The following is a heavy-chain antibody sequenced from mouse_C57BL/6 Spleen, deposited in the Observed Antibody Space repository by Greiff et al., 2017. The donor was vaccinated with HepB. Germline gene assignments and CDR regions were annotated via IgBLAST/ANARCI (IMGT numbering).Heavy chain of an antibody. CDR1: GYTFTSYW. D-gene: IGHD1-1*01. CDR2: IDPSDSYT. CDR3: ASPAYGRDYAMDY. Sequence: QVQLQQPGAELVKPGASVKLSCKASGYTFTSYWMQWVKQRPGQGLEWIGEIDPSDSYTNYNQKFKGKATLTVDTSSSTAYMQLSSLTSEDSAVYYCASPAYGRDYAMDYWGQGTSVTVSS. V-gene: IGHV1-50*01. J-gene: IGHJ4*01.